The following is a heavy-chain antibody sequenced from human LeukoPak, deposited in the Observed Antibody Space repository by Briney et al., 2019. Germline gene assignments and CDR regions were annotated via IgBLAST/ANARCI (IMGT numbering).Heavy chain of an antibody. CDR2: ISSSSSYI. D-gene: IGHD5-12*01. CDR1: GFTFSSYS. Sequence: GGSLRLSCEGSGFTFSSYSMTWVRQAPGKRLEWVSSISSSSSYIYYADSVKGRFTISRDNAKNSLYLQMNSLRAEDTAVYYCARDRGGRMSSGYDSNWGQGTLVTVSS. J-gene: IGHJ4*02. V-gene: IGHV3-21*06. CDR3: ARDRGGRMSSGYDSN.